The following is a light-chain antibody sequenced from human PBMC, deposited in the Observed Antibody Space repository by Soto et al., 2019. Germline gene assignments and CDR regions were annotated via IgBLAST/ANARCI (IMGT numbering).Light chain of an antibody. J-gene: IGKJ5*01. CDR3: HQYASSPLT. CDR2: GAS. CDR1: QSVGSNY. Sequence: EIMLTQSPGTLSLSPGERATLSCRASQSVGSNYLAWYQQTPGQAPRLLIHGASTRATGIPDRFSGSGSGTDFTLTLSRLESEDSAVYYCHQYASSPLTFGQGTRLEIK. V-gene: IGKV3-20*01.